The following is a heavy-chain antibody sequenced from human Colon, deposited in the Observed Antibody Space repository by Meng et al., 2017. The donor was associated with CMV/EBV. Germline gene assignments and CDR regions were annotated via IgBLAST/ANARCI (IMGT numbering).Heavy chain of an antibody. CDR2: IHHNGSA. J-gene: IGHJ4*02. CDR3: ARGGQLWFDY. CDR1: GGSISRGGYS. Sequence: LTCAVSGGSISRGGYSWNWIRQPPGKGLEWIGNIHHNGSADYRTSLKSRVTISVDGSKNQFSLKLSSVTAADTAVYYCARGGQLWFDYWGQGTLVTVSS. V-gene: IGHV4-30-2*01. D-gene: IGHD3-10*01.